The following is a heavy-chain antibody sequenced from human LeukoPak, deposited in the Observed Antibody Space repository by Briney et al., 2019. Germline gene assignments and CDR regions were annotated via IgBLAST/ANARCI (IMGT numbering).Heavy chain of an antibody. CDR2: ISSSSSYI. J-gene: IGHJ4*02. Sequence: GGSLRLSCAASGFTFSSDAMSWVRQAPGKGLEWVSSISSSSSYIYYADSVKGRFTISRDNAKNSLYLQMNSLRAEDTAVYYCARDRCSGGSCYSDYWGQGTLVTVSS. CDR1: GFTFSSDA. D-gene: IGHD2-15*01. V-gene: IGHV3-21*01. CDR3: ARDRCSGGSCYSDY.